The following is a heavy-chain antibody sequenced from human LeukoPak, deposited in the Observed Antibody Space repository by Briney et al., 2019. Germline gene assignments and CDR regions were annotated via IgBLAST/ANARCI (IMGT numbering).Heavy chain of an antibody. V-gene: IGHV4-39*01. CDR3: ARLLFAMDA. CDR1: GGSISSSSYY. D-gene: IGHD2-21*01. J-gene: IGHJ6*02. Sequence: PSETLSLTCTVSGGSISSSSYYWGWIRQPPGKGLEWIGSIYFSGSSYYNPSLRSRVTISVDTSKNQFSLRLTSVTAADTAVYYCARLLFAMDAWGQGTTVTVSS. CDR2: IYFSGSS.